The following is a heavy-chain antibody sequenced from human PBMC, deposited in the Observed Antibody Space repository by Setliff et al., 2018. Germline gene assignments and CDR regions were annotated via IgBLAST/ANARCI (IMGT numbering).Heavy chain of an antibody. D-gene: IGHD3-16*02. CDR1: GYTFTNFG. V-gene: IGHV1-18*01. CDR3: ARGRIFTFGGVIVHMDV. J-gene: IGHJ6*03. CDR2: NSA. Sequence: ASVKVSCKPSGYTFTNFGINWVRQAPGQGLEWMGWNSAYAQKFQGRVTMTIDTPTSTAYMELRSLRSDDTAVYYCARGRIFTFGGVIVHMDVWGKGTTVTVSS.